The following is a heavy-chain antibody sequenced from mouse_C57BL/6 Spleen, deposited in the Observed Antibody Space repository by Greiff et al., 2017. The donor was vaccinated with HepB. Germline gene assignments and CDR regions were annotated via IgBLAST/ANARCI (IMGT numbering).Heavy chain of an antibody. Sequence: QVQLQQSGAELAKPGASVKLSCKASGYTFTSYWMHWVKQRPGQGLEWIGYINPSSGYNKYNQKFKDKATRTADKSSSTAYMQLSSLTYEDSAVYYWARKTLLRDWYFDAWGTGTTVT. D-gene: IGHD1-2*01. CDR3: ARKTLLRDWYFDA. V-gene: IGHV1-7*01. J-gene: IGHJ1*03. CDR2: INPSSGYN. CDR1: GYTFTSYW.